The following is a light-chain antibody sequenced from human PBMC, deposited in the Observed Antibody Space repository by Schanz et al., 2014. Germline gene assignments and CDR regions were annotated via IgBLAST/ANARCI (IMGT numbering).Light chain of an antibody. V-gene: IGLV2-23*02. CDR2: EVR. CDR3: CSYAGSSTWV. J-gene: IGLJ3*02. Sequence: QSALTQPPSASGSPGQSVTISCTATSDVVEGYNFVSWYQQHPGRAPKLLIYEVRQRPSGVSDRFSGSKSGYTASLTISGLQAEDEADYYCCSYAGSSTWVFGGGTKLTVL. CDR1: SDVVEGYNF.